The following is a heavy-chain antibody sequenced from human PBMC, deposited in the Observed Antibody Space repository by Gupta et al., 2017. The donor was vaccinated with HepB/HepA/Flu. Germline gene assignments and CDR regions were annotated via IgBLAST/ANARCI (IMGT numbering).Heavy chain of an antibody. J-gene: IGHJ5*02. CDR2: ISYDGSNK. V-gene: IGHV3-30-3*01. Sequence: QVQLVESGGGVVQPGRSLRLSCAASGFTFSSYAMHWVRQAPGKGLEWVAVISYDGSNKYYADSVKGRFTISRDNSKNTLYLQMNSLRAEDTAVYYCARSRRAARGGWFDPWGQGTLVTVSS. CDR1: GFTFSSYA. D-gene: IGHD6-6*01. CDR3: ARSRRAARGGWFDP.